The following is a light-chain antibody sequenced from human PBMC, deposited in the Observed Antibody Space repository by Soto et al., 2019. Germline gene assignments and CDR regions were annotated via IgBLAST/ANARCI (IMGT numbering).Light chain of an antibody. CDR3: QKHNSAPLT. J-gene: IGKJ4*01. Sequence: DVQMTQSPSSLSASVGDRVTITCRASQGIAPYLAWFQQKPGKVPKLLIYAASTLQSGVPSRFSGSGSGTDFTITISSLQPEDVGTYYCQKHNSAPLTFGGGTKVEIK. CDR1: QGIAPY. CDR2: AAS. V-gene: IGKV1-27*01.